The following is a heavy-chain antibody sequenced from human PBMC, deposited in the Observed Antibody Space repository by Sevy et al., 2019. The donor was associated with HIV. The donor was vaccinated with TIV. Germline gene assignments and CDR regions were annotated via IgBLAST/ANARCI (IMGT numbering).Heavy chain of an antibody. D-gene: IGHD3-16*02. Sequence: GGSLRLSCAASGFTFSSYSMNWVRQAPGKGLEWVSYISSSSTIYYADSVKGRFTISRDNAKNSLYLQMNSLRDEDTAVYYCARGYNDYVWGSYRYYYFDYWGQGTLVTVSS. CDR2: ISSSSTI. J-gene: IGHJ4*02. CDR1: GFTFSSYS. V-gene: IGHV3-48*02. CDR3: ARGYNDYVWGSYRYYYFDY.